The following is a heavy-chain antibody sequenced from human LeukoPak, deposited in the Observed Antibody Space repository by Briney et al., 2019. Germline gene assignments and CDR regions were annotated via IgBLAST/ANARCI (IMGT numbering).Heavy chain of an antibody. V-gene: IGHV4-59*13. J-gene: IGHJ5*02. CDR2: MYYGGCS. Sequence: SVTLSLTCTVSGGLISIYNGICMREPPGRGRVGIVYMYYGGCSNFNRSLKSRVTILVDTSKNQVSLKLSPVAAPGTAGHYCARDRTDYGDYWFDPWGQGTLDTVSS. D-gene: IGHD4-17*01. CDR1: GGLISIYN. CDR3: ARDRTDYGDYWFDP.